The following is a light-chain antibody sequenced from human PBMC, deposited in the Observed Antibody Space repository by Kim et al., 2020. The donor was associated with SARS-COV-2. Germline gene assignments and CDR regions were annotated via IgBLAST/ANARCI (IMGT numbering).Light chain of an antibody. CDR2: AAS. CDR1: QDIANS. CDR3: QKYNSAPWT. J-gene: IGKJ1*01. V-gene: IGKV1-27*01. Sequence: TSVGDRVTITCRASQDIANSLAWYQQKPGKVPKLLIYAASTLQSGVPSRFSGSGSGTQFTLTIGSLQTEDVATYYCQKYNSAPWTFGPGTKVDIK.